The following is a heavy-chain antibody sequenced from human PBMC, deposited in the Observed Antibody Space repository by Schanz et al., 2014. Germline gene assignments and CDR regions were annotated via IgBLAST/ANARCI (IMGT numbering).Heavy chain of an antibody. CDR1: GFTFNNHG. D-gene: IGHD6-6*01. CDR3: ANCSMTARPLLPTDYYFYGTDI. Sequence: QVQLVESGGGVVRPGRSLRLSCAASGFTFNNHGMHWVRQAPGKGLEWVAVIWYDGTDRYYAASLKDRFTISTDNSKNTFYLPMNSLRAEDTAVYYCANCSMTARPLLPTDYYFYGTDIWGQGTTVTVSS. J-gene: IGHJ6*02. CDR2: IWYDGTDR. V-gene: IGHV3-33*06.